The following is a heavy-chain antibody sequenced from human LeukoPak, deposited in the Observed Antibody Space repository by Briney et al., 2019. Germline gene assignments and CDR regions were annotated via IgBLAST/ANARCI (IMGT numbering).Heavy chain of an antibody. CDR3: AKEGSVLRFLEWSRYYMDV. CDR1: GFTFSSNW. V-gene: IGHV3-74*01. D-gene: IGHD3-3*01. Sequence: PGGSLRLSCAASGFTFSSNWMHWVRQAPGKGLVWVSRINNDGSSTNYADSVKGRLTISRDNAKNTLYLQMNSLRAEDTAVYYCAKEGSVLRFLEWSRYYMDVWGKGTTVTVSS. CDR2: INNDGSST. J-gene: IGHJ6*03.